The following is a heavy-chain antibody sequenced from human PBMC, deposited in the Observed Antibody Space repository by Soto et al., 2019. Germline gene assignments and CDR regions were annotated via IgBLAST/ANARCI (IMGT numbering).Heavy chain of an antibody. CDR3: ARDRITTRGDAFDL. J-gene: IGHJ3*01. CDR2: IIPIPDIT. D-gene: IGHD3-3*01. Sequence: QVQLVQSGAEVRKPGSSVKVSCKAPGGTFSTYIISWVRQAPGQGLEWMGRIIPIPDITNYAQKFQGRVTVTADRSTSTAYMELTSLKSEDPAVYYCARDRITTRGDAFDLWGQGTMVTVSS. CDR1: GGTFSTYI. V-gene: IGHV1-69*08.